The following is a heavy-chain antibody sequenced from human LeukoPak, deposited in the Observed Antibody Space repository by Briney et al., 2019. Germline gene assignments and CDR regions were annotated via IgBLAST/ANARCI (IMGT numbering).Heavy chain of an antibody. Sequence: SETLSLTCTVSGYSISSGYYWGWIRQPPGKGLEWIGSIYHSGSTYYNPSLKSRVTISVDTSKNQFSLKLSSVTAADTAVYYCARGRHSSSWYPGLPRQPNNWFDPWGQGTLVTVSS. CDR1: GYSISSGYY. J-gene: IGHJ5*02. V-gene: IGHV4-38-2*02. CDR3: ARGRHSSSWYPGLPRQPNNWFDP. D-gene: IGHD6-13*01. CDR2: IYHSGST.